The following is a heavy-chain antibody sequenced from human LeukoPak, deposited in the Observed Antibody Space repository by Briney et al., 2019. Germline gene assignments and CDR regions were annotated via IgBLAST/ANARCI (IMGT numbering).Heavy chain of an antibody. Sequence: SETLSLTCAVSGGSISSGGYSWSWIRQPPGKGLEWIGYIYHSGSTNYNPSLNSRVTISVDTSKNQFSLKLSFVTAADTAVYYCARSPSGGWYNWFDPWGQGTLVTVSS. J-gene: IGHJ5*02. V-gene: IGHV4-30-2*01. CDR3: ARSPSGGWYNWFDP. D-gene: IGHD6-19*01. CDR1: GGSISSGGYS. CDR2: IYHSGST.